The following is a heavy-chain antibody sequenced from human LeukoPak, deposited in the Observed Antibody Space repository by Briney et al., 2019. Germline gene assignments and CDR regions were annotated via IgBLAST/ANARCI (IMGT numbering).Heavy chain of an antibody. CDR3: AKDLLGYCSSTSCYLYNWFDP. Sequence: PGGSLRLSCAASGFTFSSYGMHWVRQAPGKGLEWVAVISYDGSNKYYADSVKGRFTISRDNSKNTLYLQMNSLRAEDTAVYYCAKDLLGYCSSTSCYLYNWFDPWGQGTLVTVSS. D-gene: IGHD2-2*01. V-gene: IGHV3-30*18. CDR1: GFTFSSYG. CDR2: ISYDGSNK. J-gene: IGHJ5*02.